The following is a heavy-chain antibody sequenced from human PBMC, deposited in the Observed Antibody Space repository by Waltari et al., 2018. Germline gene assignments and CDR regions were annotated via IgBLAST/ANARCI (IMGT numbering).Heavy chain of an antibody. D-gene: IGHD3-10*01. CDR1: GGSISTYY. V-gene: IGHV4-4*07. CDR3: ARLPYNKIYFDYYMDV. J-gene: IGHJ6*03. Sequence: VQLQESGPGLVKPSETLSLTCTVSGGSISTYYWSWIRQPAGEGLEGIWRNYATGSTKYNPSRKSRITMSVDTSKNQFSLKRSSVTAADTAVYYCARLPYNKIYFDYYMDVWGKGTTVTVSS. CDR2: NYATGST.